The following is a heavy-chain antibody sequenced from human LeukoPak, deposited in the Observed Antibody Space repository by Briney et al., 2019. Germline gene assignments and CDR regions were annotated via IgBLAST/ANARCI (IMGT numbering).Heavy chain of an antibody. V-gene: IGHV4-59*01. CDR1: GGSISSYY. Sequence: SETLSLTCTVSGGSISSYYWSWIRQSPGEGLEWIGYIYYSGSTNYNPSLKSRVTVSVDTSKNQFSLTLSSVTAADTAVYYCARGYSSSSYYFDNWGQGTLVTVFS. J-gene: IGHJ4*02. CDR2: IYYSGST. CDR3: ARGYSSSSYYFDN. D-gene: IGHD6-6*01.